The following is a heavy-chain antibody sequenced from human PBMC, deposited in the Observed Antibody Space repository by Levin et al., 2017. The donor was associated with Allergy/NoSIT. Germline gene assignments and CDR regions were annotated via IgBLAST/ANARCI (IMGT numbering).Heavy chain of an antibody. CDR1: GFTFSSYW. Sequence: GESLKISCAASGFTFSSYWMSWVRQAPGKGLEWVANIKQDGSEKYYVDSVKGRFTISRDNAKNSLYLQMNSLRAEDTAVYYCFWPAAMSLGNWFDPWGQGTLVTVSS. D-gene: IGHD2-2*01. CDR3: FWPAAMSLGNWFDP. J-gene: IGHJ5*02. V-gene: IGHV3-7*02. CDR2: IKQDGSEK.